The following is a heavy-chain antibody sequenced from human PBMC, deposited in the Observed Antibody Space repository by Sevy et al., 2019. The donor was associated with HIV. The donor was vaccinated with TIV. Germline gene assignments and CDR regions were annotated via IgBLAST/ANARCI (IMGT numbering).Heavy chain of an antibody. V-gene: IGHV1-2*02. CDR1: GYTFTGYY. D-gene: IGHD2-2*02. J-gene: IGHJ5*02. Sequence: ASVKVSCKASGYTFTGYYMHWVRQAPGQGLEWMGWINPNSGGTNYAQKFQGRVTMTRDTSISTAYMGLGRLRSDDTAVYYCARDTVPAAISVWFDPWGQGTLVTVSS. CDR3: ARDTVPAAISVWFDP. CDR2: INPNSGGT.